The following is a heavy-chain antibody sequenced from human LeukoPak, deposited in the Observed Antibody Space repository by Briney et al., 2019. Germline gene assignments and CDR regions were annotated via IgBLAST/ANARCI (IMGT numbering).Heavy chain of an antibody. CDR2: FDPEDGET. CDR3: ETGGLMVYGSSPDAFDI. V-gene: IGHV1-24*01. CDR1: GYTLTELS. J-gene: IGHJ3*02. Sequence: GASVNVSCKGSGYTLTELSIHWGRNAPGKGLEWKGGFDPEDGETIYAQKFQGRVTMTEDTSTDTAYMELSSLRSEDTAVYYCETGGLMVYGSSPDAFDIWGQGTMVTVSS. D-gene: IGHD6-6*01.